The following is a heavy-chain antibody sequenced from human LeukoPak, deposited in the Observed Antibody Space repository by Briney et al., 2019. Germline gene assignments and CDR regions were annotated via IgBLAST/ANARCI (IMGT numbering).Heavy chain of an antibody. CDR1: GGSISVNHYY. CDR2: GLYTGNT. D-gene: IGHD6-6*01. CDR3: AREHRSSKYFDS. Sequence: SGTLSLTCSVSGGSISVNHYYWGWIRQPPGKGLEWIGSGLYTGNTYSNPSLRSRVTISVDTSKNGFSLKMNSVTAADTAVYYCAREHRSSKYFDSWGQGALMIVS. J-gene: IGHJ4*02. V-gene: IGHV4-39*02.